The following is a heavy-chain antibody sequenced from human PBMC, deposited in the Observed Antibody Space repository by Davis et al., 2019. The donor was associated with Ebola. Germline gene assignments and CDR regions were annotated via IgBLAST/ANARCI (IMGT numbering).Heavy chain of an antibody. CDR2: TYYNYKWYN. Sequence: HSQTLSLTCAISGDSVPSGGWNWIRQSPSRGLEWLGRTYYNYKWYNDYAVSVKSRISINPDTSKNQFSLQLNSVTPEDTALYYCARGWLRAGLDVWGEGTTVTV. D-gene: IGHD5-18*01. CDR1: GDSVPSGG. V-gene: IGHV6-1*01. J-gene: IGHJ6*02. CDR3: ARGWLRAGLDV.